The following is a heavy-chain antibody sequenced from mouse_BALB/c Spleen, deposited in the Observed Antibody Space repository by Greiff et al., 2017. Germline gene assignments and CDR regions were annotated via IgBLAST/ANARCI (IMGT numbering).Heavy chain of an antibody. CDR1: GYTFTSYY. J-gene: IGHJ2*01. V-gene: IGHV1S81*02. CDR3: ARAYDGYFDY. CDR2: INPSNGGT. D-gene: IGHD2-3*01. Sequence: QVQLKESGAELVKPGASVKLSCKASGYTFTSYYMYWVKQRPGQGLEWIGEINPSNGGTNFNEKFKSKATLTVDKSSSTAYMQLSSLTSEDSAVYYCARAYDGYFDYWGQGTTLTVSS.